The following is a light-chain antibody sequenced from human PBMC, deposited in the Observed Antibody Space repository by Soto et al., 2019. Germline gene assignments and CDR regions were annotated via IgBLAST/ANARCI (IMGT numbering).Light chain of an antibody. CDR2: AAS. CDR3: QKYNSAPLT. J-gene: IGKJ4*01. CDR1: QGIGVY. V-gene: IGKV1-27*01. Sequence: DIQMTQSPSSLSASLGDRVTITCRVSQGIGVYLAWFQQKPGKVPKLLIYAASTLQSGVPSRFSGSGSGTDFTLTISSLQPEDFATYYCQKYNSAPLTFGGGTKVEIK.